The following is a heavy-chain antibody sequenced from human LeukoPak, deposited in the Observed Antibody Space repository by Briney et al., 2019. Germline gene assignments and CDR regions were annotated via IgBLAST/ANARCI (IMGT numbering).Heavy chain of an antibody. CDR1: GGSISIGGYY. Sequence: SETLSLTCTVSGGSISIGGYYWNWIRQHPGKGLEWIGYIYYSGDTNYNPSLKSRVTISVDTSKNQFSLKLSSVTAADTAVYYWAESVRPAAIIGLQFDYWGQGTLVTVSS. CDR3: AESVRPAAIIGLQFDY. D-gene: IGHD2-2*01. CDR2: IYYSGDT. J-gene: IGHJ4*02. V-gene: IGHV4-31*03.